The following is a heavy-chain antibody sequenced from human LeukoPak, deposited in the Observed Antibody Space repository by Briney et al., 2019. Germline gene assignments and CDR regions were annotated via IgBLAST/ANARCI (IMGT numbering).Heavy chain of an antibody. CDR1: GGSISHVAYS. D-gene: IGHD2-21*02. CDR3: VRGGGLPNCGGYCPPDT. Sequence: SQTLSLTCTVSGGSISHVAYSWSWIRQPPGEGLEWIGLFHHTVGIDYKSSLKSRVTISGDRTKNQLSLTLTSVTAADTAVYYCVRGGGLPNCGGYCPPDTWGQGKMVIVSS. J-gene: IGHJ3*02. V-gene: IGHV4-30-2*01. CDR2: FHHTVGI.